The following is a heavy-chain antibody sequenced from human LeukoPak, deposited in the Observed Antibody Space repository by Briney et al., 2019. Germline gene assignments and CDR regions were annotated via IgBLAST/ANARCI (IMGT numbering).Heavy chain of an antibody. J-gene: IGHJ3*02. CDR3: VSGNDPDSTWENYRLDAFDI. V-gene: IGHV3-21*01. CDR1: GYTFSHYS. CDR2: ISSTRDYI. Sequence: PGGSLRLSCAASGYTFSHYSVNWVRQAPGKGLEWVSSISSTRDYIYYADSVKGRFTISRDNTKSSLYLQMNSLRAEDTAVYYCVSGNDPDSTWENYRLDAFDIWGQGTPVIVSS. D-gene: IGHD3-16*02.